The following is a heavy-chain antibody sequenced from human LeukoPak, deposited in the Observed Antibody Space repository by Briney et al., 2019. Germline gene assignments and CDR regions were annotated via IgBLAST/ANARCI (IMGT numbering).Heavy chain of an antibody. D-gene: IGHD3-22*01. CDR2: INHSGST. J-gene: IGHJ5*02. CDR3: ARCFGLFRGDWFDP. Sequence: SETLSLTCAVFGGSFSGYYWSWIRQPPGKGLEWIGEINHSGSTYYNPSLKSRVTISVDTSKNQFSLKLSSVTAADTAVYYCARCFGLFRGDWFDPWGQGTLVTVSS. V-gene: IGHV4-34*01. CDR1: GGSFSGYY.